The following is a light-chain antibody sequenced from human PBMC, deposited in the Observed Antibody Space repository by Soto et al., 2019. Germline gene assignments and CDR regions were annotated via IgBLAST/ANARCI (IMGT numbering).Light chain of an antibody. Sequence: DIVMTQSPDSLAVSLGERATINCKSSQSVLYSSNNKNYLAWYQQKPGQPPKLLIYWASTRESGVPDRFSGSGSGTDFTLTINSLQAEDCAVYYCQQYYNWPRTFGQGTDWRL. J-gene: IGKJ5*01. V-gene: IGKV4-1*01. CDR3: QQYYNWPRT. CDR1: QSVLYSSNNKNY. CDR2: WAS.